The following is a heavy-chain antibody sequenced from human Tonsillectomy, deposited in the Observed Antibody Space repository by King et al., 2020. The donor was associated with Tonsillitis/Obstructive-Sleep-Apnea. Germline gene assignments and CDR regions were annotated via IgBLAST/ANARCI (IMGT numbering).Heavy chain of an antibody. Sequence: VQLVESGAEVKTPGASVKVSCKASGYTFTRYYIHWVRQARGQGLEWMGIINPTTGITTYAQKFQGRVTMTTDTSASTVYLELSSLRSEDTAMYYCARDDVVGRYIDSWGQGTLVTVSS. V-gene: IGHV1-46*01. CDR2: INPTTGIT. CDR1: GYTFTRYY. D-gene: IGHD1-14*01. J-gene: IGHJ4*02. CDR3: ARDDVVGRYIDS.